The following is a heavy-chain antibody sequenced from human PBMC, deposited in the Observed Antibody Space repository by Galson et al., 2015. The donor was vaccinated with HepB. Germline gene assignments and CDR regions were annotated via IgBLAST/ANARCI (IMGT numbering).Heavy chain of an antibody. CDR1: GGTFSRYT. CDR2: ITPIFGTA. D-gene: IGHD4-17*01. J-gene: IGHJ2*01. CDR3: ARGTVYGDYEFWYFDL. Sequence: SVKVSCRASGGTFSRYTISWVRQAPGQGLEWMGGITPIFGTASYAQKFQGRVTMTTDTSTSTAYMELRSLRSEDTAVYYCARGTVYGDYEFWYFDLWGRGTLVTVSS. V-gene: IGHV1-69*05.